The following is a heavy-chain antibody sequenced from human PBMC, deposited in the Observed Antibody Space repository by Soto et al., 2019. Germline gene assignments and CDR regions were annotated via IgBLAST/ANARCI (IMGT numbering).Heavy chain of an antibody. CDR1: GFTFSSYW. Sequence: GGSLILSCVASGFTFSSYWMHWVRRTPGQGLVWVSHTDSDGSFTTYADSVKGRFTISRDNSKNTLYLQMNSLRAEDTAVYYCARDRVESGYPEYFQHWGQGTLVTVSS. D-gene: IGHD3-22*01. J-gene: IGHJ1*01. CDR2: TDSDGSFT. V-gene: IGHV3-74*01. CDR3: ARDRVESGYPEYFQH.